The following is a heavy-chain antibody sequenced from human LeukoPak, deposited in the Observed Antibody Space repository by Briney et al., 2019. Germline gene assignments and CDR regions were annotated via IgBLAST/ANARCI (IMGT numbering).Heavy chain of an antibody. Sequence: SETLSLTCAVYGGSFSGYYWSWIRQPPGKGLEWIGEINHSGSTNYNPSLKSRVTISVDTSKNQFSLKLSSVTAADTAVYYCARIVGSSWGRYFDYWGQGTLVTVSS. J-gene: IGHJ4*02. CDR1: GGSFSGYY. V-gene: IGHV4-34*01. CDR3: ARIVGSSWGRYFDY. D-gene: IGHD2-15*01. CDR2: INHSGST.